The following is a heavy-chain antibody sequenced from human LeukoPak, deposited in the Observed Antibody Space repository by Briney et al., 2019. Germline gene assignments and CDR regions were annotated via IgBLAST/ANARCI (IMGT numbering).Heavy chain of an antibody. V-gene: IGHV3-11*04. J-gene: IGHJ6*03. CDR1: GFTFSDYY. D-gene: IGHD3-10*01. CDR2: ISSSGNIV. CDR3: AREKETLLSITMVRGLIRRHYYMDV. Sequence: GGSLRLSCAASGFTFSDYYMSGIRQAPGKGLEWVSYISSSGNIVYYTDSVKGRFTISRDNAKNSLYLQMNSLRAEDTAVYYCAREKETLLSITMVRGLIRRHYYMDVWGKGTTVTISS.